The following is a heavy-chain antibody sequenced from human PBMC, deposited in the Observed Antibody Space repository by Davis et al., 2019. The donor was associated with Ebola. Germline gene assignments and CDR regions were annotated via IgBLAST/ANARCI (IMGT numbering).Heavy chain of an antibody. CDR3: ARQYCTNGVCQTWFDP. CDR2: IDPSDSYI. V-gene: IGHV5-10-1*01. J-gene: IGHJ5*02. Sequence: GESLKISCKGSGYSFTSYWISWVRQMPGKGLEWMGRIDPSDSYINYSPSFQGHVTISADKSISTAYLQWSSLKVSDTAMYYCARQYCTNGVCQTWFDPWGQGTLVTVSS. D-gene: IGHD2-8*01. CDR1: GYSFTSYW.